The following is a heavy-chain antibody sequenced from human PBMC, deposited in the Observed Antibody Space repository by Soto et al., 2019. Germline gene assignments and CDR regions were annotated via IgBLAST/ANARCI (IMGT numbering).Heavy chain of an antibody. CDR1: GGTFSSYA. CDR2: IIPIFGTA. Sequence: SVKVSCKASGGTFSSYAISWVRQAPGQGLEWMGGIIPIFGTANSEQNFQGRVMITADESTSTAYMELSSLRSEDTAVYYCARDFSGRHDYWGQGTLVTVSS. D-gene: IGHD1-26*01. V-gene: IGHV1-69*13. J-gene: IGHJ4*02. CDR3: ARDFSGRHDY.